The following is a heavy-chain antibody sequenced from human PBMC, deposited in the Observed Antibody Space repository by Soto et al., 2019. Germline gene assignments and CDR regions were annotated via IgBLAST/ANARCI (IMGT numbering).Heavy chain of an antibody. CDR2: IYNSGST. D-gene: IGHD3-10*01. V-gene: IGHV4-59*01. CDR3: ARIIRTLAWDGVDV. CDR1: AGSISSYY. J-gene: IGHJ6*02. Sequence: QVQLQESGPGLVQASETLSLTCTVSAGSISSYYWGWIRQSPGKGLEWIGYIYNSGSTNYNPSLKSRLTMSVDTSKNQFSLKLSSVTAADTAVYYCARIIRTLAWDGVDVWGQGTRVTV.